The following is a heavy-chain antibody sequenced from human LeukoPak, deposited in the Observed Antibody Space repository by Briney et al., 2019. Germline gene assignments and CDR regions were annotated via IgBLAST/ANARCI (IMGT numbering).Heavy chain of an antibody. V-gene: IGHV4-59*01. CDR3: ASSSSWYRVGYFQH. CDR2: IYYSGRT. Sequence: PSETLSLTCTVSGGSISSYFWSWIRQPPGKGLEWIGDIYYSGRTNYNPSLKRRVTISVDTTKNQFSLKLSSVTAADTAVYYSASSSSWYRVGYFQHWGQGTPITVSS. D-gene: IGHD6-13*01. CDR1: GGSISSYF. J-gene: IGHJ1*01.